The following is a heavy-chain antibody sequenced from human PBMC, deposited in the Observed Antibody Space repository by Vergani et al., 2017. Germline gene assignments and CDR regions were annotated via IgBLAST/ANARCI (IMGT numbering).Heavy chain of an antibody. D-gene: IGHD4-17*01. J-gene: IGHJ4*02. CDR2: ISSSSSYI. CDR3: ARDSGGDYELDY. Sequence: EVQLVESGGGLVKPGGSLRLSCAASGFTFSSYSMNWVRQAPGKGLEWVSSISSSSSYIYYADSVKGRFTISRDNAKNSLYLQMNSLRAEDTAVYYCARDSGGDYELDYWGLGTLVTVSS. CDR1: GFTFSSYS. V-gene: IGHV3-21*01.